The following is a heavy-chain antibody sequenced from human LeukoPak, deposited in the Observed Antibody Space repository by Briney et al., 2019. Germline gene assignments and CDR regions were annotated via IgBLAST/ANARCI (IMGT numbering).Heavy chain of an antibody. J-gene: IGHJ5*02. D-gene: IGHD5-24*01. CDR1: GGSISGYY. V-gene: IGHV4-59*01. Sequence: PSETLSLTCTVSGGSISGYYWTWIRQPPGKRLEWIGYIYNTGSANYNPSFKGRVTLSVDTSKDQFSLKLSSVTAADTAVYYCAREDRDGYNSRGNWFDPWGQGTLVTVSS. CDR3: AREDRDGYNSRGNWFDP. CDR2: IYNTGSA.